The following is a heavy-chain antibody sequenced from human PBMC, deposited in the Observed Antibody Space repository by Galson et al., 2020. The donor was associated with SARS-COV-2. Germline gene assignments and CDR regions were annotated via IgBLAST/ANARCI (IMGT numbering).Heavy chain of an antibody. CDR2: IKQDGSEK. D-gene: IGHD4-17*01. J-gene: IGHJ4*02. CDR1: GFTFSSYW. CDR3: ARDFGTVRRGLFDY. V-gene: IGHV3-7*03. Sequence: GGSLRLSCAASGFTFSSYWMSWVRQAPGKGLEWVANIKQDGSEKYYVDSVKGRFTISRDNAKNSLYLQMNSLRAEDTAVYYCARDFGTVRRGLFDYWGQGTLVTVSS.